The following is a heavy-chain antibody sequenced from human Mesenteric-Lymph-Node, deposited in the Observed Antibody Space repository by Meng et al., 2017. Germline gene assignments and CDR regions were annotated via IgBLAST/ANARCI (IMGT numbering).Heavy chain of an antibody. J-gene: IGHJ4*02. CDR2: IYYSGST. V-gene: IGHV4-59*01. CDR3: ARGIYYYDSSGPPLYYFDY. Sequence: SETLSLTCTVSGGSISSYYWSWIRQPPGKGLEWIGYIYYSGSTNYNPSLKSRVTISVDTSKNQFSLKLSSVTAADTAVYYCARGIYYYDSSGPPLYYFDYWGQGTLVTVSS. D-gene: IGHD3-22*01. CDR1: GGSISSYY.